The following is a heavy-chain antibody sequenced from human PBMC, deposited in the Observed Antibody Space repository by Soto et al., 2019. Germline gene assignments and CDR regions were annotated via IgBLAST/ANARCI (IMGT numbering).Heavy chain of an antibody. Sequence: SVKVSCKASGGTFSKYAFSWVRQAPGQGLEWLGGTIPMFGTPNYAQKFQGRVAISADESTATVYMELSSLRSEDTAVYFCARPLRDRNYYYGMAVWGQGTTVTVSS. CDR1: GGTFSKYA. CDR2: TIPMFGTP. J-gene: IGHJ6*02. V-gene: IGHV1-69*13. D-gene: IGHD3-22*01. CDR3: ARPLRDRNYYYGMAV.